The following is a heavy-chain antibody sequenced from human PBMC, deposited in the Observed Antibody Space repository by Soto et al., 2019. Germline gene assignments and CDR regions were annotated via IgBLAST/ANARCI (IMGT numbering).Heavy chain of an antibody. CDR2: IYYSGST. D-gene: IGHD6-6*01. CDR1: GGSISSYC. J-gene: IGHJ4*02. V-gene: IGHV4-59*01. Sequence: SETLSLTCTVSGGSISSYCWSWIRQPPGKGLEWIGYIYYSGSTNYNPSLKSRVTISVDTSKNQFSLKLSSVTAADTAVYYCARYFTGSLVPRACDYWGQGTLVTVSS. CDR3: ARYFTGSLVPRACDY.